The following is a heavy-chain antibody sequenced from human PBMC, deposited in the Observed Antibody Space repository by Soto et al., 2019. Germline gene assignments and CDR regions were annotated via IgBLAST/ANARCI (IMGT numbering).Heavy chain of an antibody. D-gene: IGHD4-17*01. CDR1: GFTFSSYA. CDR2: ITGSGGST. V-gene: IGHV3-23*01. Sequence: EMQLLESGGGLVQPGGSLRLSCAASGFTFSSYAMSWVRQAPGKGLEWVSAITGSGGSTFYAGSVKGRFTISRDNSENTLLLQMNSLRVEDTAMYYCAKGWMATVTYSDYWGQGTLVTVSS. J-gene: IGHJ4*02. CDR3: AKGWMATVTYSDY.